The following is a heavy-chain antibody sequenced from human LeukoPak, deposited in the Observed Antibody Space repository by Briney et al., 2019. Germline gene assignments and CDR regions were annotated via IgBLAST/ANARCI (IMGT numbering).Heavy chain of an antibody. D-gene: IGHD4/OR15-4a*01. Sequence: GGSLRLSCAASGFTFSTYNMSWVRQAPGKGLEWVSFIYSDNTHYSDSVKGRFTISRDNSKNTLYLQMNSLRAEDTAVYYCARRAGAYSHPYDYWGQGTLVTVSS. J-gene: IGHJ4*02. CDR3: ARRAGAYSHPYDY. CDR1: GFTFSTYN. CDR2: IYSDNT. V-gene: IGHV3-53*01.